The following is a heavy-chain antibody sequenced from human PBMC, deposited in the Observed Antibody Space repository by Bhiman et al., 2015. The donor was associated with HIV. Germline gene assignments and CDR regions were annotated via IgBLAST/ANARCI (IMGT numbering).Heavy chain of an antibody. J-gene: IGHJ3*02. V-gene: IGHV3-74*01. CDR3: ARSNYLGAFDI. CDR2: IKTDGSST. Sequence: EVQLVESGGGLVQPGGSLRLSCAASGFTFSSYWMHWVRQAPGKGLVWVSRIKTDGSSTNYADSVKGRFTISRDNAKNSLYLQMNSLRAEDTAVYYCARSNYLGAFDIWGQGTMVIVSS. D-gene: IGHD1-7*01. CDR1: GFTFSSYW.